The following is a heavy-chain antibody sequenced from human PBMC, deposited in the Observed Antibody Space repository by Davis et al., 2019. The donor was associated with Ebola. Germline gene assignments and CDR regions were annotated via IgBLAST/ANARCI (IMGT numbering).Heavy chain of an antibody. Sequence: GESLKISCAASGFTFSSYAMSWVRQAPGKGLEWVSAISGSGGSTYYADSVKGRFTISRHNSKNTLYLQMNSLRAEDTAVYYCARRLVWFRRFDPWGQGTLVTVSS. CDR2: ISGSGGST. CDR3: ARRLVWFRRFDP. V-gene: IGHV3-23*01. D-gene: IGHD3-10*01. CDR1: GFTFSSYA. J-gene: IGHJ5*02.